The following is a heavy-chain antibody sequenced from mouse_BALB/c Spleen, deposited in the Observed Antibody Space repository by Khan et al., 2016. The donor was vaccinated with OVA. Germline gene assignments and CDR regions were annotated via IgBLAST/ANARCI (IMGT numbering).Heavy chain of an antibody. Sequence: EVKLKESGPSLVKPSQTLSLTCSVTGDSITSGYWNWIRKFPGNKLEYMGYISYSGSTYYNPSLKSRISITRDTSKNQYYLQLNSVTTEATATYDGARYDEDDDGAFAYWGQGSLVTV. CDR2: ISYSGST. CDR1: GDSITSGY. V-gene: IGHV3-8*02. CDR3: ARYDEDDDGAFAY. J-gene: IGHJ3*01. D-gene: IGHD2-4*01.